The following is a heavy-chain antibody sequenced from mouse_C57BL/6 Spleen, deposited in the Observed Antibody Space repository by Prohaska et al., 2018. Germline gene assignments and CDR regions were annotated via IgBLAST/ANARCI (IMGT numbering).Heavy chain of an antibody. V-gene: IGHV1-26*01. CDR2: INPNNGGT. J-gene: IGHJ2*01. CDR3: ARSPPYYGSSYCYFDY. CDR1: GYTFTDYY. D-gene: IGHD1-1*01. Sequence: SGYTFTDYYMNWVKQSHGKSLEWIGDINPNNGGTSYNQKFKGKATLTVDKSSITAYMEIRSLTSEDSAVYYCARSPPYYGSSYCYFDYWGHGTTLTVAS.